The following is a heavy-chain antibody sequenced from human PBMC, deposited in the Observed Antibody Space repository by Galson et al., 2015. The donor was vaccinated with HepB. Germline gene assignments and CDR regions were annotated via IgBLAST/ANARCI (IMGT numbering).Heavy chain of an antibody. CDR2: ISAYKGNT. D-gene: IGHD2-2*03. J-gene: IGHJ6*02. CDR1: GYTFTNYG. CDR3: ARVAIVVIPAARGYNGMDV. Sequence: SVKVSCKASGYTFTNYGITWVRQARGQGLEWMGWISAYKGNTNSAPKVQGRVTMTTDTSTSTAYMELRSLRSDDSAVYYCARVAIVVIPAARGYNGMDVWGQGTTVTVS. V-gene: IGHV1-18*04.